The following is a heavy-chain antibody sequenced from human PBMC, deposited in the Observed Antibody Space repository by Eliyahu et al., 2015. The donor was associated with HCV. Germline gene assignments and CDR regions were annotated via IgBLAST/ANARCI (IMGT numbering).Heavy chain of an antibody. D-gene: IGHD6-6*01. CDR2: IYWDDDX. J-gene: IGHJ3*02. CDR1: XASLSSSGVG. V-gene: IGHV2-5*02. CDR3: AQSRADAFDI. Sequence: QITLKESGPTLVTPXQTLTLTCXFXXASLSSSGVGVGWIRQPPGKALQWLALIYWDDDXRYRPSLRSRLTITKDTSXNQVILTMTNMDPVDTATYFCAQSRADAFDIWGQGTMVTVSS.